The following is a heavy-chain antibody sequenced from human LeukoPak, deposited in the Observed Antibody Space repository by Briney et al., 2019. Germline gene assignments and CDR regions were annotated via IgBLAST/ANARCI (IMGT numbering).Heavy chain of an antibody. D-gene: IGHD1-26*01. J-gene: IGHJ4*02. CDR3: ARERGSSFDY. V-gene: IGHV3-48*03. CDR2: ISSSGNTI. CDR1: GFTFSGYE. Sequence: PGGSLRLSCAASGFTFSGYEMNWVRQAPGKGLEWVSYISSSGNTIDYADSAKGRFTISRDNAKNSLYLQMKSLRAEDTAVYYCARERGSSFDYWGQGTLVTVSS.